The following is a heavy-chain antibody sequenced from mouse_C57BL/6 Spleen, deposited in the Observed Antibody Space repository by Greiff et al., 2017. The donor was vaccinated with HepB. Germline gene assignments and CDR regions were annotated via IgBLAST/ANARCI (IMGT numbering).Heavy chain of an antibody. Sequence: VKLMESGAELVRPWASVTLSCKASGYTFTDYEMHWVKQTPVHGLEWIGAIDPETGGTAYNQKFKGKAILTADKSSSTAYMELRSLTSEDSAVYYCTRGDSWFAYWGQGTLVTVSA. D-gene: IGHD2-13*01. V-gene: IGHV1-15*01. CDR3: TRGDSWFAY. J-gene: IGHJ3*01. CDR1: GYTFTDYE. CDR2: IDPETGGT.